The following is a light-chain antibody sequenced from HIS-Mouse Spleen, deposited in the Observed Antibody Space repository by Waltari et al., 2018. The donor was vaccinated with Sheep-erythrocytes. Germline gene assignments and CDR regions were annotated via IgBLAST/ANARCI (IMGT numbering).Light chain of an antibody. CDR1: KLGDKY. CDR2: QDS. J-gene: IGLJ2*01. CDR3: QAWDSSTAV. Sequence: SYELTQPPSVSVSPGQTASITCSGDKLGDKYACWYQQKPGQSPVLVIYQDSKRPSGIPERSSGSNSGNTATLTSSGNQARDEADYYCQAWDSSTAVVGGGTKLTVL. V-gene: IGLV3-1*01.